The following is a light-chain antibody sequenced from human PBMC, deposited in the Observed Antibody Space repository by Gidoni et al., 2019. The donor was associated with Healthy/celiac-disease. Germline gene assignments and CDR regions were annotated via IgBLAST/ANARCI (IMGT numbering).Light chain of an antibody. Sequence: EIVLTQSPGTLSLSPGERATLSCRASQSVSNGYLAWYQQKPGQAPRLLVYGAYGVSTRATGIPDRFSGSGSRTDFTLTISRLEPEDSAVYYCQQYGSLVTFGGXAKVEIK. V-gene: IGKV3-20*01. CDR2: GAYGVS. J-gene: IGKJ4*01. CDR3: QQYGSLVT. CDR1: QSVSNGY.